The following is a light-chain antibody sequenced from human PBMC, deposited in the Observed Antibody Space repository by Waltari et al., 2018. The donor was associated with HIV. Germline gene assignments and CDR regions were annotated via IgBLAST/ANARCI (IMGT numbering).Light chain of an antibody. CDR2: RAS. CDR1: QSVTTW. Sequence: DIQMAQSPSILYASVGGRVTITCRASQSVTTWVAWLQQKPGRSPKPLIYRASALEPGVPSRFRGSGSGTDFTLTISSLQPDDFATYYCQQYDSPPYTLGQGT. CDR3: QQYDSPPYT. J-gene: IGKJ2*01. V-gene: IGKV1-5*03.